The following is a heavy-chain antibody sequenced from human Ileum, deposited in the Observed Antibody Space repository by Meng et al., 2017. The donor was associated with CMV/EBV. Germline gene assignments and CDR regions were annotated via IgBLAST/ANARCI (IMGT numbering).Heavy chain of an antibody. Sequence: LKAWGQGRVKPAETRSLTCTASGDPISSGSHSWAWFRQPPGKRLEWIGSMYFSGIADYNPSLKSRVTISLHATQKQFSLRLTSVTAADSAVYFCARDLTNKWFYYWGQGTLVTVSS. J-gene: IGHJ4*02. V-gene: IGHV4-39*07. CDR3: ARDLTNKWFYY. D-gene: IGHD1-26*01. CDR2: MYFSGIA. CDR1: GDPISSGSHS.